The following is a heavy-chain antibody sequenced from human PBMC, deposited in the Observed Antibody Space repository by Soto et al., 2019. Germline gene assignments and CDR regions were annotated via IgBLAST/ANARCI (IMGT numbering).Heavy chain of an antibody. CDR1: GGTFSSYA. D-gene: IGHD1-26*01. J-gene: IGHJ5*02. CDR3: ARALRRGSYSDP. Sequence: SVKVSCKASGGTFSSYAISWVRQAPGQGLEWMGGIIPIFGTANYAQKFQGRVTITADKSTCTAYMELSSLRSEDTAVYYCARALRRGSYSDPWGQGTLVTVSS. CDR2: IIPIFGTA. V-gene: IGHV1-69*06.